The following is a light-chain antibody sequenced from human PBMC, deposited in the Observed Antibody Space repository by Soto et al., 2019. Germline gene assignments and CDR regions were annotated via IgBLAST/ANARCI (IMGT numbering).Light chain of an antibody. Sequence: AIQLTQSPSSLSASVGDRVTITCRASQGISSALAWYQQRPGKAPKLLIYDASSLESGVPSRFTGSGSGTDFTLTISSLQPEDFATYCCQQFNSYPLTFGQGTRLDIK. V-gene: IGKV1-13*02. CDR3: QQFNSYPLT. J-gene: IGKJ5*01. CDR1: QGISSA. CDR2: DAS.